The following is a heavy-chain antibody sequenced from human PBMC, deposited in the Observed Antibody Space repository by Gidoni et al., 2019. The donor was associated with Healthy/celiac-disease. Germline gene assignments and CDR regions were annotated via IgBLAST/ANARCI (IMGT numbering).Heavy chain of an antibody. Sequence: EVQLVESGGGLVQPGGSLRLSCAASGFTFSSYSMNWVRQAPGKGLEWVSYISSSSSTIYYADSVKGGFTISRDNAKNSLYLQMNSLRGEDTAVYYCAKPQYGGDFDIWGQGTMVTVSS. CDR2: ISSSSSTI. CDR3: AKPQYGGDFDI. V-gene: IGHV3-48*01. D-gene: IGHD2-21*01. J-gene: IGHJ3*02. CDR1: GFTFSSYS.